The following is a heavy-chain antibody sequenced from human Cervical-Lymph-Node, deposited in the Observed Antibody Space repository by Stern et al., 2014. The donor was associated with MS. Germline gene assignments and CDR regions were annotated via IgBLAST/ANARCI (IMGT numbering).Heavy chain of an antibody. D-gene: IGHD3-22*01. CDR2: INSNVGTA. Sequence: VQLVQSGAEVKKPGSSVKVSCKASGATFSSYAISWVRQAPGQGLECMGGINSNVGTANYAQTFQDRVTISGDESNNTAYMQISSLKSEDTAVYYCASSHYYDSSGYYVLDYWGQGTLVTVSS. J-gene: IGHJ4*02. CDR1: GATFSSYA. V-gene: IGHV1-69*01. CDR3: ASSHYYDSSGYYVLDY.